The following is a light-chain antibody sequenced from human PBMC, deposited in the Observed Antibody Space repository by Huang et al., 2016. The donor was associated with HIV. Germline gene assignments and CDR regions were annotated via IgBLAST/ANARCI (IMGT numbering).Light chain of an antibody. Sequence: EIVLTQPPATLSLFPGERATPSCRASQNVTDSLALYRQKPGQAPSLLIYRAADRATGTPARCSGSGSGTDVTLTISSLEPEDFAIYYCQERIQWPRLTFGGGTKVEIK. CDR3: QERIQWPRLT. V-gene: IGKV3-11*01. CDR2: RAA. J-gene: IGKJ4*01. CDR1: QNVTDS.